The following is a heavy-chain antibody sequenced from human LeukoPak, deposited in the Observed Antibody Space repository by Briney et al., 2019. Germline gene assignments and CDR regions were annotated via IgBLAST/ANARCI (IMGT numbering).Heavy chain of an antibody. CDR3: ARDYYYDSSGTYWYFDL. CDR1: GFTFSSYS. Sequence: GGSLRLSCAASGFTFSSYSMNWVRQAPGKGPEWVSSISSSSSYIYYADSVKGRFTISRDNAKNSLYLQMNSLRAEDTAVYYCARDYYYDSSGTYWYFDLWGRGTLVTVSS. D-gene: IGHD3-22*01. J-gene: IGHJ2*01. V-gene: IGHV3-21*01. CDR2: ISSSSSYI.